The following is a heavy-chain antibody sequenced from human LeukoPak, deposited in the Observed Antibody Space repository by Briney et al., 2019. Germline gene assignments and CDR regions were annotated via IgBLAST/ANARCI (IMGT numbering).Heavy chain of an antibody. Sequence: SETLSLTRTVSGGSISSGGYYWSWIRQPPGKGLEWIGYIYHSGSTYYNPSLKSRVTISVDRSKNQFSLKLSSVTAADTAVYYCARPYYYDSSGPLSYWGQGTLVTVSS. D-gene: IGHD3-22*01. CDR3: ARPYYYDSSGPLSY. V-gene: IGHV4-30-2*02. J-gene: IGHJ4*02. CDR2: IYHSGST. CDR1: GGSISSGGYY.